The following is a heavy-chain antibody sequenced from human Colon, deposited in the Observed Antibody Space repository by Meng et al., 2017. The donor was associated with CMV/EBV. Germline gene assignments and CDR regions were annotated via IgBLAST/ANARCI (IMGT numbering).Heavy chain of an antibody. V-gene: IGHV4-30-4*08. CDR3: ARGGDSRGGAWFDP. D-gene: IGHD3-22*01. CDR1: GDSINSGSYY. Sequence: LRLSCTVSGDSINSGSYYWTWIRQPPGKGLEWIGYIYYSGRPYYDPSPRSRLLISLDSSKNQFSLKLTSVTAADTAVYYCARGGDSRGGAWFDPWGQGTLVTVSS. CDR2: IYYSGRP. J-gene: IGHJ5*02.